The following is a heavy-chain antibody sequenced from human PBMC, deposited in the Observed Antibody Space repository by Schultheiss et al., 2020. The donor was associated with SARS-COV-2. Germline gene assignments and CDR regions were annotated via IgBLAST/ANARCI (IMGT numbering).Heavy chain of an antibody. J-gene: IGHJ6*02. V-gene: IGHV3-30*04. Sequence: GESLKISCAASGFTFSSYEMNWVRQAPGKGLEWVAVISYDGSNKYYADSVKGRFTISRDNAKNSLYLQMNSLRAEDTAIYYCARDNTYYGPMDVWGQGTTVTVSS. CDR3: ARDNTYYGPMDV. CDR2: ISYDGSNK. CDR1: GFTFSSYE. D-gene: IGHD3-10*01.